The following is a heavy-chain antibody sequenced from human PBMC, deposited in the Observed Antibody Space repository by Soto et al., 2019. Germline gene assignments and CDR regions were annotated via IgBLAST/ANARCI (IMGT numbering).Heavy chain of an antibody. D-gene: IGHD1-26*01. J-gene: IGHJ3*02. CDR2: INHSGST. CDR3: AREWELLRADAFDI. V-gene: IGHV4-34*01. Sequence: LTXAXYGGSFSGYYWSXIXXPPGKGLEWIGEINHSGSTNYNPSLKSRVTISVDTSKNQFSLKLSSVTAADTAVYYCAREWELLRADAFDIWGQGTMVTVSS. CDR1: GGSFSGYY.